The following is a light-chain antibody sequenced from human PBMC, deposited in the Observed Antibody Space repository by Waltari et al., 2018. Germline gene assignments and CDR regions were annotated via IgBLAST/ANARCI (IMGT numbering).Light chain of an antibody. CDR3: GTWDNSLSGAV. V-gene: IGLV1-51*02. CDR2: ENS. CDR1: SSNIGNNY. Sequence: QSVLTQPPSVSAAPGQRVTISCSGGSSNIGNNYVSWYRQFPGTAPKLLIYENSVRPSGIPGRFAGSKSGTSATLDITGLQAGDEADYYCGTWDNSLSGAVFGGGTHLTVL. J-gene: IGLJ7*01.